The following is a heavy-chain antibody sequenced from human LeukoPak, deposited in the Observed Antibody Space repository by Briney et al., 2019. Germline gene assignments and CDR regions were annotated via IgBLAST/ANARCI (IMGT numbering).Heavy chain of an antibody. J-gene: IGHJ4*02. V-gene: IGHV3-30-3*01. Sequence: GGSLRLSCAASGFTFSTYAMHWGRQAPGTGLQWVAVISYDGSSHYYADSVKGRFTISRDNAKNTLYLQMNSLRAEDTAVYYCARSAYPGNSVIEDWGRGTLVTVSS. CDR1: GFTFSTYA. D-gene: IGHD4-23*01. CDR2: ISYDGSSH. CDR3: ARSAYPGNSVIED.